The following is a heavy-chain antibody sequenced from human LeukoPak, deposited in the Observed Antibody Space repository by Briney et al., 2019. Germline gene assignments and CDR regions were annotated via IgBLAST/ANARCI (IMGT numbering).Heavy chain of an antibody. Sequence: ASVKVSCKASGGTFSSYAISWVRQAPGQGLEWMGGIIPIFGTANYAQKFQGRVTITADESTSTAYMELSSLRSEDTAVYYCARDRDWVGYSYGFYYWGQGTLVTVSS. D-gene: IGHD5-18*01. CDR2: IIPIFGTA. V-gene: IGHV1-69*13. CDR1: GGTFSSYA. CDR3: ARDRDWVGYSYGFYY. J-gene: IGHJ4*02.